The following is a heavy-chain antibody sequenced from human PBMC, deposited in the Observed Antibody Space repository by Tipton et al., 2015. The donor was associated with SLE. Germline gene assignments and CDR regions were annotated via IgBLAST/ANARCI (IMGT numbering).Heavy chain of an antibody. D-gene: IGHD6-13*01. CDR2: ISGSGGST. V-gene: IGHV3-23*01. CDR3: AKGRSSSSWFFDY. J-gene: IGHJ4*02. CDR1: GFTFSSYA. Sequence: SLRLSCAASGFTFSSYAMGWVRQAPGKGLEWVSAISGSGGSTYYADSVKGRFTISRDNSKNTLYLQMNSLRAEDTAVYYCAKGRSSSSWFFDYWGQGTLVTVSS.